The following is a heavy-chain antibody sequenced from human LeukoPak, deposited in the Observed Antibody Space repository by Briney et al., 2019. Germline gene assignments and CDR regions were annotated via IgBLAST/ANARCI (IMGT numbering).Heavy chain of an antibody. D-gene: IGHD3-22*01. CDR1: GYSFTSYW. CDR2: IYPGESDT. Sequence: GESLKISCKGSGYSFTSYWIGWVRQVPGKGLELIGSIYPGESDTRYSPSFQGQVTISADKSISTAYLQWSSLKASDTAMYYCATSTQNYYDSSGYYYYYYGMDVWGQGTTVTVSS. V-gene: IGHV5-51*01. J-gene: IGHJ6*02. CDR3: ATSTQNYYDSSGYYYYYYGMDV.